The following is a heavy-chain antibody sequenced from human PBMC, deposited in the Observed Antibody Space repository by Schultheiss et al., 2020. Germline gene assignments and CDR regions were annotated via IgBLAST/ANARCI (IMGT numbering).Heavy chain of an antibody. CDR1: GFTFSNYG. Sequence: GESLKISCAASGFTFSNYGMHWVRQASGKGLEWVAVISYDGSNKYYADSVKGRFTISRDNSKNTLYLQVNSLRAEDTAVYYCANPDYYDSSGYLWGQGTLVTVSS. V-gene: IGHV3-30*18. J-gene: IGHJ4*02. D-gene: IGHD3-22*01. CDR2: ISYDGSNK. CDR3: ANPDYYDSSGYL.